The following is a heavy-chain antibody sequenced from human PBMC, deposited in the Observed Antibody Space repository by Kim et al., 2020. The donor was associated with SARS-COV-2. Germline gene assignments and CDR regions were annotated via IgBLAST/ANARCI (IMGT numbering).Heavy chain of an antibody. CDR3: ARGGNKSKTITIFGVVNIPGMDV. CDR2: MNANSGNT. Sequence: ASVKVSCKASGYTFTSYDINWVRQATGQGLEWMGWMNANSGNTGYAQKFQGRVTMTRNTTISTAYMELSSLRSEDTAVYYCARGGNKSKTITIFGVVNIPGMDVWGPGTTVTVSS. D-gene: IGHD3-3*01. V-gene: IGHV1-8*01. J-gene: IGHJ6*02. CDR1: GYTFTSYD.